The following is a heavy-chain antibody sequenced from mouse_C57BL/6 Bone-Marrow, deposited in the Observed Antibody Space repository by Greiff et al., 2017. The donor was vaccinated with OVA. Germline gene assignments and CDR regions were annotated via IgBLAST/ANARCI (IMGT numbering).Heavy chain of an antibody. D-gene: IGHD1-1*01. Sequence: VQLQQPGAELVRPGTSVKLSCKASGYTFTSYWMHWVKPRPGQGLEWIGVIDPSDSYTTYNQQFKGKATLTVDTSSSTAYMQISSLTSEDSAVSCCAVYGSSFHWYFDVWGTGTTVTVSS. CDR2: IDPSDSYT. CDR3: AVYGSSFHWYFDV. CDR1: GYTFTSYW. J-gene: IGHJ1*03. V-gene: IGHV1-59*01.